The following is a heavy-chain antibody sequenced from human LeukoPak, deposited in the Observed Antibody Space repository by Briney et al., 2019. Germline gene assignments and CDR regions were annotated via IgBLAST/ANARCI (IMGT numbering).Heavy chain of an antibody. V-gene: IGHV3-21*01. Sequence: EGSLRLSCAASGFTFSSYSMNWVRQAPGKGLEWVSSISSSSSYIYYADSVKGRFTISRDNAKNSLYLQMNSLRAEDTAVYYCARDWGYYYYYDIDVWGQGTTVTVSS. D-gene: IGHD3-16*01. CDR1: GFTFSSYS. J-gene: IGHJ6*02. CDR3: ARDWGYYYYYDIDV. CDR2: ISSSSSYI.